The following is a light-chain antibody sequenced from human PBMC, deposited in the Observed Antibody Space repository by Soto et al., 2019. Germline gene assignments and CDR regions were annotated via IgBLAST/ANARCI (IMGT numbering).Light chain of an antibody. Sequence: QSVLTQPPSASGSPGQSVTISCTGTSSDVGGYNYVSWYQQHPGAAPKLMIYEVVKRPSGVPDRFSGSKSGNAASLTVSGLHDEDESDYYCSSDGGDNNVVFGGGTKVTVL. CDR1: SSDVGGYNY. CDR3: SSDGGDNNVV. J-gene: IGLJ2*01. CDR2: EVV. V-gene: IGLV2-8*01.